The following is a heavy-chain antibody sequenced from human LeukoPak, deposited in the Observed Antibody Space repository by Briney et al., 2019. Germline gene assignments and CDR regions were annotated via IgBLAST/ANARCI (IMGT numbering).Heavy chain of an antibody. D-gene: IGHD3-10*01. Sequence: GGSLRLSCAASGFTFSHYWMTWVRQAPGKGLEWVATTNQDGSDKYYVDSVKGRFTISRDNTTKSLYRQMYSLRAKGTGVYYCARRDGGGYFEYWGQGTLVTVSS. J-gene: IGHJ4*02. CDR3: ARRDGGGYFEY. CDR2: TNQDGSDK. V-gene: IGHV3-7*04. CDR1: GFTFSHYW.